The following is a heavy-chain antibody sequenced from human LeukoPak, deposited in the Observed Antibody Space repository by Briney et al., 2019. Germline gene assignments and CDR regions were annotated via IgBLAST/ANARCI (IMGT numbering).Heavy chain of an antibody. J-gene: IGHJ3*02. CDR3: ARDRSIEDAFDI. D-gene: IGHD3-3*02. Sequence: GGSLRLSCAASGFTFSSYWMHWVRQAPGKGLVRVSRINSDGSSTTYADSVKGRFAISRDNAKNTLFLQMNSLSPEDTAVYYCARDRSIEDAFDIWGQGTMVTVSS. V-gene: IGHV3-74*03. CDR2: INSDGSST. CDR1: GFTFSSYW.